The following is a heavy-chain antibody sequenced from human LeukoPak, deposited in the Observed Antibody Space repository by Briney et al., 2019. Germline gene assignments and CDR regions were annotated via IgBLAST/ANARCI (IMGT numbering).Heavy chain of an antibody. J-gene: IGHJ5*02. D-gene: IGHD4-17*01. CDR2: IMPLFGTA. CDR1: GGTFNNSA. Sequence: ASVKVSCKTSGGTFNNSAISWVRQAPGQGLEWLGGIMPLFGTAVYAQKVQGRVTITKDESTKTVYLELTSLTSDDTAVYYCARDVHGDYGSGWFDPWGQGTLVSASS. V-gene: IGHV1-69*05. CDR3: ARDVHGDYGSGWFDP.